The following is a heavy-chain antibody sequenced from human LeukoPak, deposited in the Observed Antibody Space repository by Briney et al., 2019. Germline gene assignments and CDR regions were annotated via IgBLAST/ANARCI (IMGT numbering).Heavy chain of an antibody. D-gene: IGHD3-22*01. Sequence: GGSLRLSCAASGFTLSSYTMNWVRLAPGKGLEWVSSIGGRNSYIYYANSVKGRFTISRDNAKNSLYLQMNGLRAEDTAVYYCARTAIGYSDSSGYYFDYWGQGTLVTVSS. CDR2: IGGRNSYI. J-gene: IGHJ4*02. CDR3: ARTAIGYSDSSGYYFDY. V-gene: IGHV3-21*01. CDR1: GFTLSSYT.